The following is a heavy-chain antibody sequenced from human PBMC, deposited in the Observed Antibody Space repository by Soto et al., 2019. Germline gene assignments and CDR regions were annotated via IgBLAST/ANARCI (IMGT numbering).Heavy chain of an antibody. J-gene: IGHJ6*02. CDR1: GCTFSSYA. CDR2: IIPIFGTA. CDR3: ARARGDSSSVGYYYGMDV. D-gene: IGHD6-6*01. V-gene: IGHV1-69*13. Sequence: ASVKVSCKASGCTFSSYAISWVRQAPGQGLEWMGGIIPIFGTANYAQKFQGRVTITADESTSTAYMELSSLRSEDTAVYYCARARGDSSSVGYYYGMDVWGQGTTVTVSS.